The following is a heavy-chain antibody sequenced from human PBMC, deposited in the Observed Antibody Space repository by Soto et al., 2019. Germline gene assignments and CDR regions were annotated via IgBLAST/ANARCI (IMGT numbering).Heavy chain of an antibody. CDR1: GFTFSSYA. J-gene: IGHJ4*02. CDR3: ARAGYSSGWWYFDY. CDR2: ISYDGSNK. V-gene: IGHV3-30-3*01. D-gene: IGHD6-19*01. Sequence: QVQLVESGGGVVQPGRSLRLSCAASGFTFSSYAMHWVRQAPGKGLEWVAVISYDGSNKYYADSVKGRFTISRDNSKNTLYLQMNCLRAEDTAVYYCARAGYSSGWWYFDYWGQGTLVTVSS.